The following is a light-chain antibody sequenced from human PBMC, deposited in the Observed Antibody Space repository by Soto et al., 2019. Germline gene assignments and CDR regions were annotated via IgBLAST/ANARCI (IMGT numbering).Light chain of an antibody. CDR1: SSNIGAGYD. Sequence: QSVLTQPPSVSGAPGQRVTISCTGSSSNIGAGYDGHWYQQLPGTAPKLLICGNSNRPSGVPDRLSGSKSGTSASLAITGLQAEDEADYYCQSYDSSLSGYGFGTGTKLTVL. V-gene: IGLV1-40*01. CDR3: QSYDSSLSGYG. J-gene: IGLJ1*01. CDR2: GNS.